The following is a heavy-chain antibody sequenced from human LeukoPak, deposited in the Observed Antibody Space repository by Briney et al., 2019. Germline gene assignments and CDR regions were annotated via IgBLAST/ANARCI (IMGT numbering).Heavy chain of an antibody. CDR2: VYTSGST. J-gene: IGHJ5*02. V-gene: IGHV4-61*02. Sequence: PSETLSLTCTVSGDSITSGSYFWTWIRQSAGGGLEWIGRVYTSGSTNYNPSLQSRVAISVDTSNNQFSLNLIAVTAADTAVYYCARGSCGADCPGYNWFDPWSQGILVTVSS. D-gene: IGHD2-21*01. CDR3: ARGSCGADCPGYNWFDP. CDR1: GDSITSGSYF.